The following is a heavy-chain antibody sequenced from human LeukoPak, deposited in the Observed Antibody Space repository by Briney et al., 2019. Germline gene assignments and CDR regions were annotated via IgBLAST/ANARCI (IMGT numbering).Heavy chain of an antibody. CDR3: ARDSTSTGDFDY. D-gene: IGHD7-27*01. CDR2: INHSGST. Sequence: SETLSLTCAVYGGSFSGYYWSWIRQPPGKGLEWIGEINHSGSTSCNPSLQSRVTISVDTSKNQFSLKLSSVTAADTAVYYCARDSTSTGDFDYWGQGTLVTVSS. J-gene: IGHJ4*02. V-gene: IGHV4-34*09. CDR1: GGSFSGYY.